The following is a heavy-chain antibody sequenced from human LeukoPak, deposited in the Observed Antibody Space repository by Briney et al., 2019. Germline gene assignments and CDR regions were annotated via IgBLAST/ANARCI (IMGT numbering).Heavy chain of an antibody. CDR1: GYTFTSYA. D-gene: IGHD2-2*02. CDR2: INAGNGNT. V-gene: IGHV1-3*01. Sequence: ASVTVSCKASGYTFTSYAMHWVRQAPGQRLEWMGWINAGNGNTKYPQKFQGRVTITRDTSASTAYMELSSLRSEDTAVYYCARDCSSTSCYIAFDIWGQGTMVTVSS. CDR3: ARDCSSTSCYIAFDI. J-gene: IGHJ3*02.